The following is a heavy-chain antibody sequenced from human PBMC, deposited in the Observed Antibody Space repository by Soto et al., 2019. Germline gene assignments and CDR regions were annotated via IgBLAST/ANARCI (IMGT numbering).Heavy chain of an antibody. CDR1: GFSLSNAGLG. J-gene: IGHJ5*01. Sequence: QVTVKESGPVLVKPTETLTLTCTVSGFSLSNAGLGVSWIRQPPGQALEWLAHSFSNDEKSYSTSLKSRLTISKDTSKSQVVLTMTNMYPVDTATYYCESTYSTSWYWFDSWGQGTLVTVSS. V-gene: IGHV2-26*04. CDR2: SFSNDEK. CDR3: ESTYSTSWYWFDS. D-gene: IGHD6-13*01.